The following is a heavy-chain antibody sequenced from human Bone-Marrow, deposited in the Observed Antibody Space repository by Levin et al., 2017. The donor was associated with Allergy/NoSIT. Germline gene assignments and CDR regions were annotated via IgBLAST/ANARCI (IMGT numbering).Heavy chain of an antibody. V-gene: IGHV3-30-3*01. J-gene: IGHJ4*02. Sequence: AGGSLRLSCAASGFSFTSYSMHWVRQAPGKGLEWVAVISHDESNIHYADSVKGRFTISRDTSKNTVWLQMHSLRAEDTALYYCATGKTYYYDTAGGYWGQGTLVTVSS. CDR3: ATGKTYYYDTAGGY. CDR2: ISHDESNI. D-gene: IGHD3-22*01. CDR1: GFSFTSYS.